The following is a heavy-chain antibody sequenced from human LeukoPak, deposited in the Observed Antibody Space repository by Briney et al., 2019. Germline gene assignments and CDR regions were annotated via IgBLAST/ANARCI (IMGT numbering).Heavy chain of an antibody. Sequence: GGSLGLSCAASGFTFSSYWMHWVRQAPGKGLVWVSRINSDGGFTSYADSVKGRFTISRDNAKDTLYLQMNSLRAEDTAVYYCARLLGHCSGSSCYTGTLWFDPWGQGTLVTVSS. CDR1: GFTFSSYW. J-gene: IGHJ5*02. D-gene: IGHD2-15*01. CDR3: ARLLGHCSGSSCYTGTLWFDP. CDR2: INSDGGFT. V-gene: IGHV3-74*01.